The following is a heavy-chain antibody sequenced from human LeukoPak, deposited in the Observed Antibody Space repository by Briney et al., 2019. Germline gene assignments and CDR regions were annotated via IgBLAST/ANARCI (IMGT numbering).Heavy chain of an antibody. V-gene: IGHV4-59*01. D-gene: IGHD3-22*01. CDR3: ARDYDSTFDI. CDR2: VYYSGST. J-gene: IGHJ3*02. Sequence: SETLSLTCTVSGGSISGYYWGCLRQPPGQGLEWIGYVYYSGSTNYNPSLKSRVTISVDTSKNQFSLRLSSVTAADTAVYYCARDYDSTFDIWGQGTMVTVSS. CDR1: GGSISGYY.